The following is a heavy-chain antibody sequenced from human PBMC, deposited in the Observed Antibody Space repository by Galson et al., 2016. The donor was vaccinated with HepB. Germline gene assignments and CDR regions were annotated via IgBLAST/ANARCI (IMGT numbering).Heavy chain of an antibody. CDR1: GGTLSSYP. J-gene: IGHJ4*02. V-gene: IGHV1-69*02. CDR3: ARPRAASDSSGFYFDP. CDR2: IVPIVGLE. D-gene: IGHD3-22*01. Sequence: SVKVSCKASGGTLSSYPISWLRQAPGQGLEWMGRIVPIVGLENYAQKFQGRVAITADKSTNTAYMELNSLTSEDTAVYYYARPRAASDSSGFYFDPWGQGTLVTVSP.